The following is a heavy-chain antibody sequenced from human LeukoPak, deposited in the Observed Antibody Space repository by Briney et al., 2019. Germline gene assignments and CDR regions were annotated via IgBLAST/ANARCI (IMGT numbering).Heavy chain of an antibody. J-gene: IGHJ4*02. CDR1: GDSINNTYF. Sequence: PSETLSLTCDVFGDSINNTYFWGWIRRPPGKGLQWIGSIDQGGNTYFESSLKGRVYLSVDTSKNQFSLTLTPVTDADTAIYYCVREVRYHDDSGYPDSWGQGTLVIVSS. V-gene: IGHV4-38-2*02. CDR3: VREVRYHDDSGYPDS. D-gene: IGHD3-22*01. CDR2: IDQGGNT.